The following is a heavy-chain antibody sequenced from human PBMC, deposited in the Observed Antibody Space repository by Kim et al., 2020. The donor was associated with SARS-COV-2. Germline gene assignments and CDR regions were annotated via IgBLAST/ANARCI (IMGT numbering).Heavy chain of an antibody. Sequence: GGSLRLSCAASGFTFSSYWMSWVRQAPGKGLEWVANIKQDGSEKYYVDSVKGRFTISRDNAKNSLYLQMNSLRAEDTAVYYCARESEDIVVVPAGYYYYGMDVWGQGTTVTVSS. CDR1: GFTFSSYW. CDR2: IKQDGSEK. D-gene: IGHD2-2*01. V-gene: IGHV3-7*03. J-gene: IGHJ6*02. CDR3: ARESEDIVVVPAGYYYYGMDV.